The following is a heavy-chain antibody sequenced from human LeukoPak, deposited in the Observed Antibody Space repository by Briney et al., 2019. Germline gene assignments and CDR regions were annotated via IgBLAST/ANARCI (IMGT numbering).Heavy chain of an antibody. CDR1: GYTFTSYD. D-gene: IGHD2-8*01. V-gene: IGHV1-18*04. Sequence: ASVKVSCKASGYTFTSYDMRWVRQAPGQGLEWMGWISAYNGNTNYAQKFQGRVTMTTDTSTSTAYMELSSLRSDDTAVYYCARDGNGPADYWGQGTLVTVSS. J-gene: IGHJ4*02. CDR2: ISAYNGNT. CDR3: ARDGNGPADY.